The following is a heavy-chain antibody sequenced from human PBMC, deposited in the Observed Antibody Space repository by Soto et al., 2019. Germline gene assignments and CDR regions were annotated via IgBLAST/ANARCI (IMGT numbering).Heavy chain of an antibody. V-gene: IGHV1-69*01. D-gene: IGHD5-12*01. CDR3: ARVEMATGGCAFDI. Sequence: QVQLVQSGAEVKKPGSSVKVSCKASGGTFSSYAISWVRQAPGQGLEWMGGIIPIFGTANYAQKFQGRVTITADESTSTAYMELSSQRSEDTAVYYCARVEMATGGCAFDIWGQGTMVTVSS. CDR1: GGTFSSYA. J-gene: IGHJ3*02. CDR2: IIPIFGTA.